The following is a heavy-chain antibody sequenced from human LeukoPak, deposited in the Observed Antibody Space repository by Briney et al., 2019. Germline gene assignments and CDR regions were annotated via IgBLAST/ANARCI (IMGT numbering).Heavy chain of an antibody. CDR3: ARDGSGYSSVEYYFDY. D-gene: IGHD5-12*01. V-gene: IGHV5-51*01. CDR1: GYSFTNYW. CDR2: IYPGDSAV. Sequence: GESLKISCKGYGYSFTNYWIGWVRQMPGKGLEWMGIIYPGDSAVRYSLSFQGQVTISADKSISTAYLQWHSLTDSDSAMYYCARDGSGYSSVEYYFDYWGQGTLVTVSS. J-gene: IGHJ4*02.